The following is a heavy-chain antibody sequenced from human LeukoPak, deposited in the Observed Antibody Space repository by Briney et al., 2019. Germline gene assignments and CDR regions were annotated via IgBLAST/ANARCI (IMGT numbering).Heavy chain of an antibody. V-gene: IGHV3-9*01. CDR1: GFTFDDYA. CDR3: ARELRNYYDTRPDYYYGMDV. Sequence: GGSLRLSCAASGFTFDDYAMHWVRQAPGKGLEWVSGISWNSGSIGYADSVKGRFTISRDNAKNTLYLQMNSLRAEDTAVYYCARELRNYYDTRPDYYYGMDVWGQGTTVTVSS. D-gene: IGHD3-22*01. J-gene: IGHJ6*02. CDR2: ISWNSGSI.